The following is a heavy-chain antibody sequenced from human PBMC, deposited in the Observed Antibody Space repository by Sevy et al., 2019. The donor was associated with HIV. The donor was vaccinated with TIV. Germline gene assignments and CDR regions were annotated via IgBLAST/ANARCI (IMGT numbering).Heavy chain of an antibody. CDR2: ISSSSSYI. J-gene: IGHJ6*02. CDR1: GFTFSSYS. Sequence: GGSLRLSCAASGFTFSSYSMNWVRQAPGKGLEWVSSISSSSSYIYYADSVKGRFTISRANAKNSLYLQMNSLRAEDTAVYYCARDGVCSSTSCYGMDVWGQGTTVTVSS. D-gene: IGHD2-2*01. V-gene: IGHV3-21*01. CDR3: ARDGVCSSTSCYGMDV.